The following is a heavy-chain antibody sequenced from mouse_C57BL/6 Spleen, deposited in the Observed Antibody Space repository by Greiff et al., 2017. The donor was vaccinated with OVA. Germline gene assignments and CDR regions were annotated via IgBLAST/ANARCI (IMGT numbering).Heavy chain of an antibody. CDR3: TRITTVVATRAMDY. CDR1: GFTFSDAW. J-gene: IGHJ4*01. Sequence: EVMLVESGGGLVQPGGSMKLSCAASGFTFSDAWMDWVRQSPEKGLEWVAEIRNKANNHATYYAESVKGRFTISRDDSKSSVYLQMNSLRAEDTGIYYCTRITTVVATRAMDYWGQGTSVTVSS. D-gene: IGHD1-1*01. V-gene: IGHV6-6*01. CDR2: IRNKANNHAT.